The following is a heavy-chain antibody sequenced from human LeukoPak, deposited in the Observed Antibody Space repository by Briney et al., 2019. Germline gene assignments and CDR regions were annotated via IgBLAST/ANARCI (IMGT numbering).Heavy chain of an antibody. CDR3: AKDRYSRGYFD. CDR2: IYSGGST. D-gene: IGHD3-22*01. J-gene: IGHJ4*02. V-gene: IGHV3-53*01. Sequence: GGSLRLSCAASGFTVSSNYMSWVRQAPGKGLEWVSVIYSGGSTYYADSVKGRFTISRDNSKNTLYLQMNSLRAEDTAIYYCAKDRYSRGYFDWGQGTLVTVSS. CDR1: GFTVSSNY.